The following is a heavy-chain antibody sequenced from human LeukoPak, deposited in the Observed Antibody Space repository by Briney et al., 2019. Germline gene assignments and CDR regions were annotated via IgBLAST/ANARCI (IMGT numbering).Heavy chain of an antibody. CDR2: INHSEST. CDR1: GGSFRGYY. V-gene: IGHV4-34*01. Sequence: PAETLSLTCAVYGGSFRGYYGRWIRQPRGKGVEGIGEINHSESTNYNPSLKSRVTISVDTSKNQFSLKLSSVTAADTAVYYCARAMAAARFFDYGGQGTLVTVS. CDR3: ARAMAAARFFDY. J-gene: IGHJ4*02. D-gene: IGHD6-13*01.